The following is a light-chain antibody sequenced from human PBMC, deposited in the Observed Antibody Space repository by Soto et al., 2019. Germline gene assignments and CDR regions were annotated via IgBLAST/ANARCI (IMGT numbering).Light chain of an antibody. CDR1: QTISSW. CDR3: QHYNSYSEA. Sequence: DIQMTQSPSTLSGSVGDRVTITCRASQTISSWLAWYQQKPGKAPKLLIYKASTLKSGVPSRFSGSGSGTEFTLTISSLQPDDLATYYCQHYNSYSEAFGQGTKVAIK. J-gene: IGKJ1*01. CDR2: KAS. V-gene: IGKV1-5*03.